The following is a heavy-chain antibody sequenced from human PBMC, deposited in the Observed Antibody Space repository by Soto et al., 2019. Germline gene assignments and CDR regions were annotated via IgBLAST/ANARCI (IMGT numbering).Heavy chain of an antibody. D-gene: IGHD3-22*01. CDR1: GGSISSGGYY. CDR3: ARAISYDSSGYYYAAFDY. Sequence: SETLSLTCTVSGGSISSGGYYWSWIRQHPGKGLEWIGYIYYSGSTYYNPSLKSRVTISVDTSKNQFSLKLGSVTAADTAVYYCARAISYDSSGYYYAAFDYWGQGTLVTVSS. V-gene: IGHV4-31*03. CDR2: IYYSGST. J-gene: IGHJ4*02.